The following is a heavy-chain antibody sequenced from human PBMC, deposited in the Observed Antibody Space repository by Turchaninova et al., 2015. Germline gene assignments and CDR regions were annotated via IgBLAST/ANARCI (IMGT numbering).Heavy chain of an antibody. J-gene: IGHJ2*01. CDR2: IDYSGST. V-gene: IGHV4-39*01. D-gene: IGHD3/OR15-3a*01. CDR3: ARQSWTGDGGRGYFVL. Sequence: QLQLQESGPGRVKPSDTLSLTSTVSGDSISRSSYQWAYWGWIHRPPGKGLEWIGSIDYSGSTYHNPSLKSRVTISVDTSKNQFSLKLSSVTAADAAVYYCARQSWTGDGGRGYFVLWGRGTLVSVSS. CDR1: GDSISRSSYQWAY.